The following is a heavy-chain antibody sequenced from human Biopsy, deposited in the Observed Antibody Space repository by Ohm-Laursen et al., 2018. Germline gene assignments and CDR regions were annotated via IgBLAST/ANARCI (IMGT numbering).Heavy chain of an antibody. D-gene: IGHD2/OR15-2a*01. Sequence: SDTLSLTCTVSGGSISSDYWSWIRQTPGKGLEWIGYIYHSGSTNYNPSLKSRVTISVDTSKNQFSLRLNSVTAADTTVYYCARATNSTGWPYYYFYGMDVWGQGTTVTVSS. CDR3: ARATNSTGWPYYYFYGMDV. V-gene: IGHV4-59*07. J-gene: IGHJ6*02. CDR1: GGSISSDY. CDR2: IYHSGST.